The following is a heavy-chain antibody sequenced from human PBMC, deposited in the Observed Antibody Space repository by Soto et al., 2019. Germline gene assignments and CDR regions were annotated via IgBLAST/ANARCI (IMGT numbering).Heavy chain of an antibody. CDR3: ARDRGTTVIANGFDL. J-gene: IGHJ4*02. CDR1: GFRFSSCD. CDR2: ISYDGSKK. V-gene: IGHV3-33*01. D-gene: IGHD4-4*01. Sequence: QVQLVESGGGVVQPGRSLRLSWAASGFRFSSCDMHWVRQAPGKGLEWVTLISYDGSKKYTAESVKGRFTISRDNSQNTLYLQMNSLGAEDTAVYYCARDRGTTVIANGFDLWGQGTLVSVSS.